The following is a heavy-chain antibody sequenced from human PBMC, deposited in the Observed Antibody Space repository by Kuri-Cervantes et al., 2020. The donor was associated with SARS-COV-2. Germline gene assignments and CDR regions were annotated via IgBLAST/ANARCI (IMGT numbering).Heavy chain of an antibody. J-gene: IGHJ4*02. V-gene: IGHV3-21*01. Sequence: GGSLRLSCAASGFTFSSYAMSWVRQAPGKGLAWVSSISSSGIYVYYADSVTGRFTISRDNARNSLSLQMNSLRAEDTAMYYCATDKAMVDYWGQGTLVTVSS. CDR3: ATDKAMVDY. CDR1: GFTFSSYA. CDR2: ISSSGIYV. D-gene: IGHD5-18*01.